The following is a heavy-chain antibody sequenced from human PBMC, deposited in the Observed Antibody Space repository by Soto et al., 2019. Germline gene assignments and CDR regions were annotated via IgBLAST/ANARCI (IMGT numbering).Heavy chain of an antibody. CDR3: ARDSDYDSSGYPESPGYFQH. J-gene: IGHJ1*01. CDR1: GFTFSSYS. D-gene: IGHD3-22*01. V-gene: IGHV3-48*02. Sequence: QPGGSLRLSCAASGFTFSSYSMNWVRQAPGKGLEWVSYISSSSSTIYYADSVKGRFTISRDNAKNSLYLQMNSLRDEDTAVYYCARDSDYDSSGYPESPGYFQHWGQGTLVTVSS. CDR2: ISSSSSTI.